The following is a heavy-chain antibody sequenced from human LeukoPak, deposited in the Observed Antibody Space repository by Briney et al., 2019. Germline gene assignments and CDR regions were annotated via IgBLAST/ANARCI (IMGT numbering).Heavy chain of an antibody. J-gene: IGHJ3*02. CDR3: ARVVGATMESAFDI. CDR2: INHSGST. V-gene: IGHV4-34*01. CDR1: GGSFSGYY. D-gene: IGHD1-26*01. Sequence: SETLSLTCAVYGGSFSGYYWSWIRQPPGKGLEWIGEINHSGSTNYNPSLKSRVTISVDTSKNQFSLKLSSVTAADTAVYYCARVVGATMESAFDIWGQGTMVTVSS.